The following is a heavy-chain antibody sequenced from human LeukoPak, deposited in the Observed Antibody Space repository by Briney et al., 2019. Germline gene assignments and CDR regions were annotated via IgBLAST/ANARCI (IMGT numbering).Heavy chain of an antibody. D-gene: IGHD4-11*01. Sequence: SETLSLTCGVSGGSISSGGYSWSWIRQPPGKGLEWIGNIYYSGSTYHNPSLESRVTISVDTSKNQFSLRLSSVTAADTAVYYCARHDSKGLDYWGQGILVTVSS. J-gene: IGHJ4*02. V-gene: IGHV4-39*01. CDR1: GGSISSGGYS. CDR3: ARHDSKGLDY. CDR2: IYYSGST.